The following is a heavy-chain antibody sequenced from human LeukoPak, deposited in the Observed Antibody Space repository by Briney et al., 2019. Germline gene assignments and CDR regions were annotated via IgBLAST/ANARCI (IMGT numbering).Heavy chain of an antibody. CDR3: ARSYDYYDSSGYWGDDFDI. J-gene: IGHJ3*02. D-gene: IGHD3-22*01. Sequence: SETLSLTCTVSGGSISSYYWSWIRQPAGQGLEWIGRIYTSGSTNYNPSLKSRVTMSVDTSKNQFSLKLSSVTAADTAVYYCARSYDYYDSSGYWGDDFDIWGQGTMVTVSS. V-gene: IGHV4-4*07. CDR2: IYTSGST. CDR1: GGSISSYY.